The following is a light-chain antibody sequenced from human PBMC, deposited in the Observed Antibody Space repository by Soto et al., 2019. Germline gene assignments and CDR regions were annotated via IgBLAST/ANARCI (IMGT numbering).Light chain of an antibody. CDR1: QSVRSN. CDR2: DAS. Sequence: EIVMTQSPATLSVSPGERATLSCRASQSVRSNLAWYQQKPGQAPRLVIFDASTRATGIPDRFTGRGSGTEFTLTISSLQSEDSAVYFCQQYNDWPPITFGGGTKVDIK. V-gene: IGKV3-15*01. CDR3: QQYNDWPPIT. J-gene: IGKJ4*01.